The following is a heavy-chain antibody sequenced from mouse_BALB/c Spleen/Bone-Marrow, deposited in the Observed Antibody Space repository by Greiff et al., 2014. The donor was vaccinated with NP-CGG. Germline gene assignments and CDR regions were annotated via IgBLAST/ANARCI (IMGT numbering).Heavy chain of an antibody. D-gene: IGHD1-1*02. V-gene: IGHV3-6*02. CDR1: GYSITSGYY. J-gene: IGHJ4*01. Sequence: EVQVVESGPGLVKPSQSLSLTCSVSGYSITSGYYWYWIRQFPGNKLEWLGYISYDGSNHYNPSLTNRVTITRDTSKNQFFLKLNSVTTEDTATYYGASVEVDAIDYWGQGTSVTVSS. CDR2: ISYDGSN. CDR3: ASVEVDAIDY.